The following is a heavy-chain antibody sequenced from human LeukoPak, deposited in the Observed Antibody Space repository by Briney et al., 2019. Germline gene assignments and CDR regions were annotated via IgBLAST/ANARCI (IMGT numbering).Heavy chain of an antibody. Sequence: GGSLRLSCAAFGFTFSNYWMNWVRQAPGKGLEWVAIIKLDGSVKYYVDSVKGRFSISRDNAKNSLYLQMNSLRAEDTAVYYCARYDYTTRGSDYWGQGTLVTVSS. D-gene: IGHD5-12*01. CDR2: IKLDGSVK. CDR3: ARYDYTTRGSDY. V-gene: IGHV3-7*01. CDR1: GFTFSNYW. J-gene: IGHJ4*02.